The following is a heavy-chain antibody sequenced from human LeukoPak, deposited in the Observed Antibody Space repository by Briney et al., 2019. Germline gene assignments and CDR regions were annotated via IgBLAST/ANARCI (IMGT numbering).Heavy chain of an antibody. V-gene: IGHV1-2*02. D-gene: IGHD2-15*01. CDR3: ANGVGIGGYCSGGSCYAPFSY. J-gene: IGHJ4*02. Sequence: ASVKVSCKASGYTFTGYCMHWVRQAPGQGLEWMGWINTNSGSTNYAQKFQGRVTMTRDTSITTAYMELSRLRSDDTAVYYCANGVGIGGYCSGGSCYAPFSYWGQGTLVTVSS. CDR2: INTNSGST. CDR1: GYTFTGYC.